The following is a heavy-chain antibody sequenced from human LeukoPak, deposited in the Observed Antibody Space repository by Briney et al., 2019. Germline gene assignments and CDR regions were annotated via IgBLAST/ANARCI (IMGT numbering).Heavy chain of an antibody. CDR1: GGSISSSSYY. CDR3: ARRRSQYYYYYYMDV. J-gene: IGHJ6*03. V-gene: IGHV4-39*07. CDR2: IYYSGST. Sequence: SETLSLTCTVSGGSISSSSYYWGWIRQPPGKGLEWIGSIYYSGSTYYNPSLKSRVTISVDTSKNQFSLKLSSVTAADTAVYYCARRRSQYYYYYYMDVWGKGTTVTISS.